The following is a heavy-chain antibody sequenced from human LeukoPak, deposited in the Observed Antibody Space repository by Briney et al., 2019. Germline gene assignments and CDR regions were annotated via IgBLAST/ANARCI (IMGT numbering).Heavy chain of an antibody. CDR2: ISYDGSNK. D-gene: IGHD3-22*01. CDR3: AKSIIRGHYDSSGYHPPGVY. Sequence: PGGSLRLSCAASGFTFSSYGMHWVRQAPGKGLEWVAVISYDGSNKYYADSVKGRFTISRDNSKNTLYLQMNSLRAEDTAVYYCAKSIIRGHYDSSGYHPPGVYWGQGTLVTVSS. V-gene: IGHV3-30*18. J-gene: IGHJ4*02. CDR1: GFTFSSYG.